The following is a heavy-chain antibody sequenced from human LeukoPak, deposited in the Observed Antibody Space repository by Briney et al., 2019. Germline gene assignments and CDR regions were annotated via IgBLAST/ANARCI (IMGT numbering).Heavy chain of an antibody. D-gene: IGHD3-16*01. V-gene: IGHV1-18*01. Sequence: GASVKVSCKASGYTFTSYAMHWVRQAPGQRLEWMGWISAYNGNTNYAQKLQGRVTMTTDTSTSTAYMELRSLRSDDTAVYYCARDTKRSRARWENLGIDPWGQGTLVTVSS. J-gene: IGHJ5*02. CDR2: ISAYNGNT. CDR3: ARDTKRSRARWENLGIDP. CDR1: GYTFTSYA.